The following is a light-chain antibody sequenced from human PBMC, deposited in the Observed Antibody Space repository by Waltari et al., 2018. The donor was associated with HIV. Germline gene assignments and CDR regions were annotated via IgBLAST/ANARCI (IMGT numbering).Light chain of an antibody. CDR3: QSGGSSGSWV. CDR2: KDT. J-gene: IGLJ3*02. Sequence: SNELTQPPSVSVSPGQTARITCSGDALANHYTYWFQQKPGQAPVLVIYKDTERPSGIPERFSGSRSGTTVKLTISGVLAEDEADYYCQSGGSSGSWVFGGGTKLTVL. CDR1: ALANHY. V-gene: IGLV3-25*03.